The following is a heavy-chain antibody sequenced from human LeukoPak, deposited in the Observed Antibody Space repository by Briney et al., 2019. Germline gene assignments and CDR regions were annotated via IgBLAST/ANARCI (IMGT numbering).Heavy chain of an antibody. CDR2: VYFSGST. D-gene: IGHD3-10*01. J-gene: IGHJ4*02. CDR3: ARWFGRFLDH. Sequence: PSETLSLTCTASGGTITSFYWSWIRQPPGKGLEWIGYVYFSGSTNYNPSLKGRVTMSVDTSKNQFSPKLSSVTAADTAVYYCARWFGRFLDHWGQGTLVTVSS. V-gene: IGHV4-59*01. CDR1: GGTITSFY.